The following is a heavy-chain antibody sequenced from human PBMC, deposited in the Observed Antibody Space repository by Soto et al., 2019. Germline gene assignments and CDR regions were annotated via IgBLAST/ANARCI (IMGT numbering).Heavy chain of an antibody. D-gene: IGHD3-3*01. CDR1: GFTFSSYA. Sequence: GGSLRLSCAASGFTFSSYAMHWVRQAPGKGLEYVSAISSNGGSTYYANSVKGRFTISRDNSKNTLYLQMGSLRAEDMAVYYCARDDRVESGKDYYYGMDVWGQGTTVTVSS. V-gene: IGHV3-64*01. CDR2: ISSNGGST. J-gene: IGHJ6*02. CDR3: ARDDRVESGKDYYYGMDV.